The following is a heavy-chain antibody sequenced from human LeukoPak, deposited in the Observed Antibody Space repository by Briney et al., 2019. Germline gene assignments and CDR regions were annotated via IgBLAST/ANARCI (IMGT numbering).Heavy chain of an antibody. CDR2: IYHSGST. Sequence: SETLSLTCTVSGYSISSGYYWGWIRQPPGKGLEWIGSIYHSGSTNYNPSLKSRVTISVDTSKNQFSLKLSFLTAADTAVYYCARSFAYRTVLDYWGQGTLVTVSS. CDR1: GYSISSGYY. V-gene: IGHV4-38-2*02. CDR3: ARSFAYRTVLDY. J-gene: IGHJ4*02. D-gene: IGHD2-21*01.